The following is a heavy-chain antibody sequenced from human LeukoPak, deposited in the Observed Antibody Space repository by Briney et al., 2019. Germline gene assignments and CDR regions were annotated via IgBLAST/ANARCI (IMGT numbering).Heavy chain of an antibody. CDR1: GGSISSGSYY. V-gene: IGHV4-61*02. J-gene: IGHJ6*03. D-gene: IGHD6-13*01. CDR3: ARGLRSRLYYYYYYMDV. CDR2: IYTSGST. Sequence: SQTLSLTCTVSGGSISSGSYYWSWIRQPAGKGLEWIGRIYTSGSTNYNPSLKSRVTISVDTSKNQFSLKLSSVTAADTAVYYCARGLRSRLYYYYYYMDVWGKGTTVTVSS.